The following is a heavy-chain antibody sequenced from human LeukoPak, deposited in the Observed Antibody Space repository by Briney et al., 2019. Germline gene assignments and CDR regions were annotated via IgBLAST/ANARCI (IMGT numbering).Heavy chain of an antibody. Sequence: PSETLSLTCTVSGGSISSYYWSWIRQPPGKGLEWIGYIYYSGSTNYNPSLKSRVTISVDTSKNQFSLKLSSVTAADTAVYYCARVRGGMIVDYWGQGTLVTVSS. V-gene: IGHV4-59*01. D-gene: IGHD3-22*01. J-gene: IGHJ4*02. CDR2: IYYSGST. CDR1: GGSISSYY. CDR3: ARVRGGMIVDY.